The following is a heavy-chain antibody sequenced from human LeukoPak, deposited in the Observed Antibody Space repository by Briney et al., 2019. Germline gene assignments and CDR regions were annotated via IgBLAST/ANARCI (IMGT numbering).Heavy chain of an antibody. J-gene: IGHJ4*02. CDR3: ARAPPYYYDSSGYYPFDY. V-gene: IGHV4-59*01. CDR1: GGSISSYY. CDR2: IYYSGST. D-gene: IGHD3-22*01. Sequence: PSETLSLTCTVSGGSISSYYWSWIRQPPGKGLEWIGYIYYSGSTNYNPSLKSRVTISVGTSKNQFSLKLSSVTAADTAVYYCARAPPYYYDSSGYYPFDYWGQGTLVTVSS.